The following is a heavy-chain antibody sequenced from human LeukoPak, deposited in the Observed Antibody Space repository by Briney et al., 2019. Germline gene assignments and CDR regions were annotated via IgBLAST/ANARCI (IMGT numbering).Heavy chain of an antibody. D-gene: IGHD6-19*01. Sequence: SETLSLTCTVSGGSISSYYWSWIRQPPGKGLEWIGYIYYSGSTNYNPSLKSRVTISVDTSKNQFSLKLSSVTAADTAMYYCARAISGGWYGGENWFDPWGQGTLVTVSS. CDR1: GGSISSYY. V-gene: IGHV4-59*01. CDR2: IYYSGST. J-gene: IGHJ5*02. CDR3: ARAISGGWYGGENWFDP.